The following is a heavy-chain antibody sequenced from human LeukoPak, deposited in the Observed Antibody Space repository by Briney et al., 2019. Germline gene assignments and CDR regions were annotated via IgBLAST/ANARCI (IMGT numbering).Heavy chain of an antibody. J-gene: IGHJ4*02. Sequence: SETLSLTCSVSGGSISSYYWSWIRQPPGKGLEWIGYIYYSGSTNCNPSLKSRVTISIDTSKNQFSLKLTSVTAADTAVYYCARERVAGNDYFDYWGLGTLVTVSS. CDR2: IYYSGST. CDR3: ARERVAGNDYFDY. D-gene: IGHD2-15*01. CDR1: GGSISSYY. V-gene: IGHV4-59*01.